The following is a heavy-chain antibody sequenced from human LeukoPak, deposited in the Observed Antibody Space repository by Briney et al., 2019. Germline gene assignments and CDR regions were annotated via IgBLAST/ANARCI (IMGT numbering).Heavy chain of an antibody. CDR2: VKQDGREK. CDR3: ARVLGSGYFYGMDV. Sequence: AGGSLRLSCAASGFTFSTYWMSWVRQAPGKGLEWVANVKQDGREKYYVDSVKGRFTISRDNAKNSLYLQMNSLRAEDTAVYYCARVLGSGYFYGMDVWGKGTTVTVPS. D-gene: IGHD3-10*01. V-gene: IGHV3-7*03. J-gene: IGHJ6*04. CDR1: GFTFSTYW.